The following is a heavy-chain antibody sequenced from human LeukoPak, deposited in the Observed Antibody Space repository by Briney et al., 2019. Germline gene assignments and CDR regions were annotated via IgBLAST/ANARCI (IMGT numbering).Heavy chain of an antibody. CDR1: GDSVSSNTAA. J-gene: IGHJ1*01. D-gene: IGHD3-22*01. V-gene: IGHV6-1*01. CDR3: AREGNYYDSNFYYPQYFQH. Sequence: SQTLSLTCAISGDSVSSNTAACNWSRQSPSRGLEWLGRTYYRSKWYNDYAVSVKSRITLNPDTSKNQFSLHLNSVTPEDTAEYYCAREGNYYDSNFYYPQYFQHWGQGTLVTVSS. CDR2: TYYRSKWYN.